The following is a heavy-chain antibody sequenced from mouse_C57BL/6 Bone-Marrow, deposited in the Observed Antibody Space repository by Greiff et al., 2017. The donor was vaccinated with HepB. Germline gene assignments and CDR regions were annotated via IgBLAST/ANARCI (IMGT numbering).Heavy chain of an antibody. J-gene: IGHJ2*01. CDR1: GFTFSSYA. CDR3: ARDRSTTVGFDY. V-gene: IGHV5-4*01. Sequence: EVHLVESGGGLVKPGGSLKLSCAASGFTFSSYAMSWVRQTPEKRLEWVATISDGGSYTYYPDNVKGRFTIYRDNAKNNLYLQISHLKSEDTAMYYCARDRSTTVGFDYWGQGTTLAVSS. CDR2: ISDGGSYT. D-gene: IGHD1-1*01.